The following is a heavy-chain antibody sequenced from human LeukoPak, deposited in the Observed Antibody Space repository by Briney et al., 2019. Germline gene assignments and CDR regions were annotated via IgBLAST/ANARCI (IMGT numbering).Heavy chain of an antibody. J-gene: IGHJ4*02. CDR1: GFTFSSYA. Sequence: GGSLRLSCAASGFTFSSYAMSWVRQAPGKGLEWVSAISGSGGSTYYADSVKGGFTISRDNYKNTLYLQMNSLRAEDTAVYYCAXELXYDGPPLFDYWGQGTLVTVSS. V-gene: IGHV3-23*01. CDR3: AXELXYDGPPLFDY. CDR2: ISGSGGST. D-gene: IGHD1-1*01.